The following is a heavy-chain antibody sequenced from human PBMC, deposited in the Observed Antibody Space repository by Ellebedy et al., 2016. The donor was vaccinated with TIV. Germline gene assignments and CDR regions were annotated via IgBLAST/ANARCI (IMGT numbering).Heavy chain of an antibody. J-gene: IGHJ3*02. CDR2: IWYDGSNK. D-gene: IGHD1-26*01. Sequence: GESLKISCAASGFTFSSYGMHWVRQAPGKGLEWVAVIWYDGSNKYYADSVKGRFTISRDNSKNTLYLQMNSLRAEDTAVYYCARDSGYSGVGGAFDIWGQGTMVTVSS. CDR1: GFTFSSYG. V-gene: IGHV3-33*01. CDR3: ARDSGYSGVGGAFDI.